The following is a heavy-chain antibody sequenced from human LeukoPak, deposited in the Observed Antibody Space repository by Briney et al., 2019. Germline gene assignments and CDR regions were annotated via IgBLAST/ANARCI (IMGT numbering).Heavy chain of an antibody. D-gene: IGHD2-15*01. CDR2: ISGSGGST. V-gene: IGHV3-23*01. Sequence: PGGSLRLSCAASGFTFSSYAMSWVRQAPGKGLEWVSAISGSGGSTYYADSVKGRFTISRDNSKNTLYLQMNSLRAEDTAVYYCAKDTRKSVVVVAATEWVVDYWGQGTLVTVSS. CDR3: AKDTRKSVVVVAATEWVVDY. J-gene: IGHJ4*02. CDR1: GFTFSSYA.